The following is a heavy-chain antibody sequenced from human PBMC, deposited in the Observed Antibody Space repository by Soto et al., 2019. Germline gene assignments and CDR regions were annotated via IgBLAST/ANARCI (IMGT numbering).Heavy chain of an antibody. V-gene: IGHV4-30-2*01. Sequence: TSETLSLTCAVSGGSISSGGYSWSWIRQPPGKGLEWIGYIYHSGTTYYNPSLKSRVIISIDTSKNQFSLKLSSVTAADTAMYYCARGGWAAAGQTHYFNYWGQGTLVTVSS. CDR3: ARGGWAAAGQTHYFNY. CDR2: IYHSGTT. CDR1: GGSISSGGYS. D-gene: IGHD6-13*01. J-gene: IGHJ4*02.